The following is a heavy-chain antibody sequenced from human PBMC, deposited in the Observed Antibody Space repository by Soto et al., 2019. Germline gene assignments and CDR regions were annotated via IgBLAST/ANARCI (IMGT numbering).Heavy chain of an antibody. V-gene: IGHV3-48*01. Sequence: GGSLRLSCAASGFTFSSYSMNWVRQAPGKGLEWVSFISSSSSTIYYADSVKGRFTISRDNAKNSLYLQMNSLRAEYTAVYYYARDRSRHYYMDVWGKGTTVTVSS. CDR1: GFTFSSYS. CDR2: ISSSSSTI. CDR3: ARDRSRHYYMDV. J-gene: IGHJ6*03.